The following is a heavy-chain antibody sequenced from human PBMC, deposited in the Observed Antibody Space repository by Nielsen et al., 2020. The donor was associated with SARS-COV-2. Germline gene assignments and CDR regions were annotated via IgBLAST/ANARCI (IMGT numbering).Heavy chain of an antibody. Sequence: PGKGLEWIGEITHTGDASYNPSLKGRVTMSVDTSKSQFSLKLSSVTAADTAIYFCARGKKSLSGAFLTFYYYYYMDAWGKGTAVTVSS. V-gene: IGHV4-34*01. CDR2: ITHTGDA. D-gene: IGHD3-3*01. J-gene: IGHJ6*03. CDR3: ARGKKSLSGAFLTFYYYYYMDA.